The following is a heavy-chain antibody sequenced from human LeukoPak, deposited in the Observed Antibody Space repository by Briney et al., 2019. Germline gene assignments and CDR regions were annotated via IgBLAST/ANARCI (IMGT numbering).Heavy chain of an antibody. CDR2: IYYSGST. V-gene: IGHV4-39*07. D-gene: IGHD3-10*01. CDR3: ARVGVRGVIRLDYSDY. Sequence: SETLSLTCTVSGGSFSSSSYYWGWIRQPPGKGLEWIGSIYYSGSTYYNPSLKSRVTISVDTSKNQFSLKLSSVTAADTAVYYCARVGVRGVIRLDYSDYWGQGTLVTVSS. CDR1: GGSFSSSSYY. J-gene: IGHJ4*02.